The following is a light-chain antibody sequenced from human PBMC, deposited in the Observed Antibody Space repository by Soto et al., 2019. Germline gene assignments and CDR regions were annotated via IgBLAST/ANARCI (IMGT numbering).Light chain of an antibody. J-gene: IGKJ5*01. CDR3: QQFNDYPPA. CDR2: DAS. CDR1: QGISSA. V-gene: IGKV1D-13*01. Sequence: IQLTQSPSSLSAATGDRVTITCQASQGISSALAWYQQKPGKAPKLLIYDASSLQSGVPSRFSGSGSDTDFTLTISGLQPEDVATYYCQQFNDYPPAFGQGTRLEIK.